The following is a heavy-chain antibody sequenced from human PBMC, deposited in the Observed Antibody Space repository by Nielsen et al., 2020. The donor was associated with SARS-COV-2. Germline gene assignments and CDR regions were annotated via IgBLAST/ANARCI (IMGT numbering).Heavy chain of an antibody. J-gene: IGHJ4*02. CDR2: INSDGSST. D-gene: IGHD5-18*01. Sequence: GESLKISCAASGFTFSRYWMHWVRQAPGKGLVWVSRINSDGSSTSYADSVKGRLTISRDNAKNTLYLQMNSLRDEDTAVYYCTRGVGGYIYGPLDSWGQGTLVTVSS. CDR1: GFTFSRYW. V-gene: IGHV3-74*01. CDR3: TRGVGGYIYGPLDS.